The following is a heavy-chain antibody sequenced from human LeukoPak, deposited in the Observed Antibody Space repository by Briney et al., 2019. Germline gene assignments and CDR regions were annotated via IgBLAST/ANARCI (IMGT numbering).Heavy chain of an antibody. CDR2: IYYSGST. J-gene: IGHJ4*02. CDR3: ARKGVELDF. V-gene: IGHV4-61*03. Sequence: SETLSLTCAVSGGSISSGGYSWSWIRQPPGKGLEWIGYIYYSGSTNYNPSLNSRVTISVDTSKNHFSLKLSSVTAADTAVYYCARKGVELDFWGQGTLVTVSS. CDR1: GGSISSGGYS. D-gene: IGHD1-1*01.